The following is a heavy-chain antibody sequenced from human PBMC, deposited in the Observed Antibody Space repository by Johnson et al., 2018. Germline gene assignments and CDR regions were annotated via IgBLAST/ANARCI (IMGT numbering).Heavy chain of an antibody. CDR2: INPSGGST. J-gene: IGHJ1*01. Sequence: QVQLVESGAEVKKPGASVKVSCKASGYTFTSYYMHWVRQAPGQGLEWMGIINPSGGSTSYAQKFQGRVTMTRDTSTSTVYMGRSSLRSEDPAVYYCAGETQYYYDSGEYFQHWGQGTLVTVSS. CDR3: AGETQYYYDSGEYFQH. D-gene: IGHD3-22*01. CDR1: GYTFTSYY. V-gene: IGHV1-46*01.